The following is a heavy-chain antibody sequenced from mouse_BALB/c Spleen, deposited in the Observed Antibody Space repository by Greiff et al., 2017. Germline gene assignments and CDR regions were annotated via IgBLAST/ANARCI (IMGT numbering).Heavy chain of an antibody. CDR2: IWGGGST. Sequence: VQGVESGPGLVAPSQSLSITCTVSGFSLSRYSVHWVRQPPGKGLEWLGMIWGGGSTDYNSALKSRLSISKDNSKSQVFLKMNSLQTDDTAMYYCARNLGDYGSSFFYAMDYWGQGTSVTVSS. J-gene: IGHJ4*01. CDR1: GFSLSRYS. V-gene: IGHV2-6-4*01. CDR3: ARNLGDYGSSFFYAMDY. D-gene: IGHD1-1*01.